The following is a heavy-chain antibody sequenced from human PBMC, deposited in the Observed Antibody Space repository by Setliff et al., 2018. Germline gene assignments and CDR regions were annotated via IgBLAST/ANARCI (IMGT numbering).Heavy chain of an antibody. Sequence: ASVKVSCKASGYTFTGYFIHWVRQATGQGLEWMGWMNPTSGNTGYAQKFQGRVTMTRNTSISTAYMGLSSLRSEDTAVYYCARSSLGGSPQYYFDYWGQGTLVTVSS. V-gene: IGHV1-8*02. CDR2: MNPTSGNT. CDR1: GYTFTGYF. J-gene: IGHJ4*02. CDR3: ARSSLGGSPQYYFDY. D-gene: IGHD2-15*01.